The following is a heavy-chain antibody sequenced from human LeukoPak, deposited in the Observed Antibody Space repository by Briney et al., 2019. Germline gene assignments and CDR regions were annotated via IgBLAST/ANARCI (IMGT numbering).Heavy chain of an antibody. CDR1: GGSISSADYY. J-gene: IGHJ4*02. Sequence: SQTLSLTCTVSGGSISSADYYWSWIRQPPGKGLEWIGYIYYSGSTYYNPSLKSRVTISVDTSKNQFSLKLSSVTAADTAVYYCARGGDYYGSGSYYDYWGQGTLVTVSS. D-gene: IGHD3-10*01. CDR3: ARGGDYYGSGSYYDY. CDR2: IYYSGST. V-gene: IGHV4-30-4*01.